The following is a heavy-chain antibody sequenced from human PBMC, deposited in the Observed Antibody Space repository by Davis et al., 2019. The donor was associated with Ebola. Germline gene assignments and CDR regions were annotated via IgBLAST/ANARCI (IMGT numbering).Heavy chain of an antibody. CDR3: ARRSGWPLFDY. CDR2: IYYSGST. CDR1: GASISSYY. J-gene: IGHJ4*02. Sequence: SETLSLTCSVSGASISSYYWSWIRQPPGKGLEWIGYIYYSGSTNYNPSLKSRVTISVDTSKNQFSLKLSSVTAADTAVYYCARRSGWPLFDYWGQGTLVTVSS. V-gene: IGHV4-59*08. D-gene: IGHD6-19*01.